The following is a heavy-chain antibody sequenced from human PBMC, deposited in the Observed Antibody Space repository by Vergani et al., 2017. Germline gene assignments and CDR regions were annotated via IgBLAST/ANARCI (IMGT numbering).Heavy chain of an antibody. CDR3: ATLGLVSMVPQNGMDV. V-gene: IGHV1-69-2*01. J-gene: IGHJ6*02. CDR1: GYTFTDHY. CDR2: VDPEDGET. Sequence: EVQLVQSGAEVKKPGATMKISCKVSGYTFTDHYMHWVKQAPGKGLEWMGLVDPEDGETIYAEKFQGRVTITADTSTDTAYMELSSLRSEDTAVYYCATLGLVSMVPQNGMDVWGQGTTVTVSS. D-gene: IGHD3-10*01.